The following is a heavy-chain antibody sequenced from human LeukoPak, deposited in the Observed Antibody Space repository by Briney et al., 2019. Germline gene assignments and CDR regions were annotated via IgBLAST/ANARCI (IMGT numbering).Heavy chain of an antibody. CDR2: IYYSGST. CDR3: ARLAYSYAPDY. V-gene: IGHV4-39*01. D-gene: IGHD5-18*01. J-gene: IGHJ4*02. Sequence: PSETLSLTCTVSGGSISSSSYYWGWIRQPPGKGLEWIGSIYYSGSTYYNPSLKSRVTISVDTSKNQFSLKLSSVTAADTAVYYCARLAYSYAPDYWGQGTLVTVSS. CDR1: GGSISSSSYY.